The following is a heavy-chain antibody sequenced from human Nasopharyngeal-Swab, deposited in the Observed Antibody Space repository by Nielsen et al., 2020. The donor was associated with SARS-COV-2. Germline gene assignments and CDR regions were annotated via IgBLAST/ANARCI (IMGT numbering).Heavy chain of an antibody. CDR3: ARAGRYYYDSSGYYYDYYYYMDV. V-gene: IGHV1-46*01. D-gene: IGHD3-22*01. CDR1: GYTFTSYY. Sequence: ASVKVSCKASGYTFTSYYMHWVRQAPGQGLEWMGIINPSGGSTSYAQKFQGRVTMTRDTSTSTVYMELSSLRSEDTAVYYCARAGRYYYDSSGYYYDYYYYMDVWGKGTTVTVSS. J-gene: IGHJ6*03. CDR2: INPSGGST.